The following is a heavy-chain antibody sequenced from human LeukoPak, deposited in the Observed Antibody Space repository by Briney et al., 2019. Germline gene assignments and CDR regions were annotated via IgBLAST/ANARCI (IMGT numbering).Heavy chain of an antibody. Sequence: PGGSLRLSCAASGLTFSSYGMHWARQAPGKGLEWVAFIRYDGSNKYYADSVKGRFTTSRDNSKNTLYLQMNSLRAEDTAVYYCAKDWGDYYDSSGELDYWGQGTLVTVSS. CDR2: IRYDGSNK. J-gene: IGHJ4*02. CDR1: GLTFSSYG. CDR3: AKDWGDYYDSSGELDY. V-gene: IGHV3-30*02. D-gene: IGHD3-22*01.